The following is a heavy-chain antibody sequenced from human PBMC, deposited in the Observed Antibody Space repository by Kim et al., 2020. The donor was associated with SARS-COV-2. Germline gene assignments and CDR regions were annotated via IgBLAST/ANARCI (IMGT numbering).Heavy chain of an antibody. D-gene: IGHD2-15*01. J-gene: IGHJ6*02. V-gene: IGHV1-24*01. Sequence: ASVKVSCKVSGYTLTELSMHWVRQAPGKGLEWMGGFDPEDGETIYAQKFQGRVTMTEDTSTDTAYMELSSLRSEDTAVYYCATVGPWSGQVVAANSRYYYYGMDVWGQGTTVTVSS. CDR1: GYTLTELS. CDR2: FDPEDGET. CDR3: ATVGPWSGQVVAANSRYYYYGMDV.